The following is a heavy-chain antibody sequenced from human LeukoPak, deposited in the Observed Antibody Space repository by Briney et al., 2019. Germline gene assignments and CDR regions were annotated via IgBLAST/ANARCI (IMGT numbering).Heavy chain of an antibody. CDR3: ARDSSVERYCSGGSCYSDYYYYMDV. CDR1: GGSISSGSYY. J-gene: IGHJ6*03. Sequence: SSETLSLTCTVSGGSISSGSYYWSWIRQPAGKGLEWIGRIYTSGSTNYNPSLKSRVTISVDTSKNQFSLKLSSVTAADTAVYYCARDSSVERYCSGGSCYSDYYYYMDVWGKGTTVTISS. CDR2: IYTSGST. V-gene: IGHV4-61*02. D-gene: IGHD2-15*01.